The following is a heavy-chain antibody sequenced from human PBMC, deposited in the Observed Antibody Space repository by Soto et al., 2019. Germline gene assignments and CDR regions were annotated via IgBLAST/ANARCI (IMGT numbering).Heavy chain of an antibody. V-gene: IGHV3-23*01. D-gene: IGHD1-26*01. CDR2: ISGSGDST. Sequence: EVQLLESGGGLVQPGGSLRLSCAASGFTFSSYAMRWVHQAPVKGLEWVSAISGSGDSTYYADSVKGRFTISRDNSKNTLYLQMNSLRAEDTAVYYCARRGSGSYSDYWGQGTLVTVSS. J-gene: IGHJ4*02. CDR3: ARRGSGSYSDY. CDR1: GFTFSSYA.